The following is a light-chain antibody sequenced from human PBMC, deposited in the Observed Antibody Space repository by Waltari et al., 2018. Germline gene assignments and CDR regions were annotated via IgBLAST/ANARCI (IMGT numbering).Light chain of an antibody. V-gene: IGLV2-8*01. Sequence: QSALTQPPSASGSPGQSVTISCTGTSSDVGGYNYVSWYQQHPGKAPKLIIYEVSKRPSGVPDRFSSSKSGNTASLTVSGLQAEDEADYDCSSYAGTTIPYVFGSGTKVTVL. J-gene: IGLJ1*01. CDR2: EVS. CDR3: SSYAGTTIPYV. CDR1: SSDVGGYNY.